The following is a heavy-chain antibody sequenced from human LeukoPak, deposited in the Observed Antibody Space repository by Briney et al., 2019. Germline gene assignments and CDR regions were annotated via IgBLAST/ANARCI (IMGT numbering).Heavy chain of an antibody. Sequence: PSETLSLTCTVSGGSVSSGSYYWSWIRQPPGKGLEWIGYIYYSGSTNYNPSLKSRVTISVDTSKNQFSLKLSSVTAADTAVYYCARAEGEYDFWSGYFDYWGQGALVTVSS. D-gene: IGHD3-3*01. V-gene: IGHV4-61*01. CDR2: IYYSGST. J-gene: IGHJ4*02. CDR3: ARAEGEYDFWSGYFDY. CDR1: GGSVSSGSYY.